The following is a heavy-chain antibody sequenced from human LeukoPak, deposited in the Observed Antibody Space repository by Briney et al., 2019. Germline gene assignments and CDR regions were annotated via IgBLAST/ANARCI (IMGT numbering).Heavy chain of an antibody. V-gene: IGHV4-39*01. CDR2: IYYSGST. D-gene: IGHD3-10*01. Sequence: SETLSLTCTVSGGSIISSDYHWGWVRQPPGKGLEWIGSIYYSGSTYYNPSLKSRVTISVDTSKNQFSLKLNSVTATDTAVYYRARHYGPWGQGTLVTVSS. CDR1: GGSIISSDYH. J-gene: IGHJ4*02. CDR3: ARHYGP.